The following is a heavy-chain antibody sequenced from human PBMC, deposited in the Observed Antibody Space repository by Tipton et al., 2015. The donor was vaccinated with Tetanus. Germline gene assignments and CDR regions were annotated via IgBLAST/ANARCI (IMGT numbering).Heavy chain of an antibody. CDR1: GGSISSGVYY. V-gene: IGHV4-39*07. CDR3: ARVDSANDRIDH. D-gene: IGHD5-12*01. Sequence: TLSLTCTVSGGSISSGVYYWGWLRQDPGKGLEWIGRISCSGNTAYNPSLKSRVAISVDTSKNQFSLNLTSVTAADTALFYCARVDSANDRIDHWGQGTLVTVSS. J-gene: IGHJ4*02. CDR2: ISCSGNT.